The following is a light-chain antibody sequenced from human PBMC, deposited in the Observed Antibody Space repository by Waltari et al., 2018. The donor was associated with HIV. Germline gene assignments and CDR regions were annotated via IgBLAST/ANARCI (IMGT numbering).Light chain of an antibody. CDR2: AAS. V-gene: IGKV1-39*01. Sequence: DIQMTQSPSSLSASVGDRVTITCRASQSISSYLNWYQQKPGKAPKLLIYAASSLQSGVPSRFSGSGSGTDFTLTISSLQPDDFATYYCQQYSRPMYTFGQGTKLEIK. J-gene: IGKJ2*01. CDR3: QQYSRPMYT. CDR1: QSISSY.